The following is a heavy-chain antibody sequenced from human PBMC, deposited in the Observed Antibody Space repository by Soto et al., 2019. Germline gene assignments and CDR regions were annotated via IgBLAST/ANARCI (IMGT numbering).Heavy chain of an antibody. D-gene: IGHD3-10*01. Sequence: EVQLVESGGGLVQPGGSLRLSCVVSGFPFSGYWMHWVRQAPGRGLECVANINQHSSEIYYLDSVKGRFTVSRDNAKNSLSLQMNNLRAEDTAVYYCLGSNIYSLWGQGTLVTVSS. CDR2: INQHSSEI. CDR1: GFPFSGYW. CDR3: LGSNIYSL. V-gene: IGHV3-7*01. J-gene: IGHJ4*02.